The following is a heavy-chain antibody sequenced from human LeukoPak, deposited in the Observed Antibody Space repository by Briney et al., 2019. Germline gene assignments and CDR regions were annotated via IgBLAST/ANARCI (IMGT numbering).Heavy chain of an antibody. J-gene: IGHJ4*02. Sequence: GGSLRLSCAASGFTFSSYAMSWVRQAPGKGLEWVSSISGSGGSTYYADSVKGRFTISRDNSKNTLYLQMNSLRAEDTAVYYCAKAPLLGFGEYYFDYWGQGTLVTVSS. CDR2: ISGSGGST. V-gene: IGHV3-23*01. CDR1: GFTFSSYA. D-gene: IGHD3-10*01. CDR3: AKAPLLGFGEYYFDY.